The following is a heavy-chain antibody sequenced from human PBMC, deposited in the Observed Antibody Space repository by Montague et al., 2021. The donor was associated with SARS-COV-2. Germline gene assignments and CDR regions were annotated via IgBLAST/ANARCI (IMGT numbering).Heavy chain of an antibody. D-gene: IGHD3-16*02. V-gene: IGHV4-39*07. Sequence: SETLSLTCTVSGGSISSSSYYWGWIRPPPGKGLEWIGSIYYSGSTYFNPSLKSRVTISVDTSKNRFSLKLSSVTAADTAVYYCARGLIMITVGGVIAHGFDPWGQGTLVTVSS. CDR1: GGSISSSSYY. CDR2: IYYSGST. CDR3: ARGLIMITVGGVIAHGFDP. J-gene: IGHJ5*02.